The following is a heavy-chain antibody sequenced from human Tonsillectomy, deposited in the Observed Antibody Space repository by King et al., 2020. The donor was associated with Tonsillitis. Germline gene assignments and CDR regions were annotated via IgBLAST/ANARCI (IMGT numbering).Heavy chain of an antibody. CDR3: AREHDYSFDY. CDR1: GGSISSYY. Sequence: VQLQESGPGLVKPSETLSLTCTVSGGSISSYYWSWIRQPPGKGLEWIGYVYYSGSTNYNPSLKSRVTISVDTSKNHFSLRLNSVTAADTAVYYCAREHDYSFDYWGQGTLVTVSS. J-gene: IGHJ4*02. CDR2: VYYSGST. D-gene: IGHD4-11*01. V-gene: IGHV4-59*01.